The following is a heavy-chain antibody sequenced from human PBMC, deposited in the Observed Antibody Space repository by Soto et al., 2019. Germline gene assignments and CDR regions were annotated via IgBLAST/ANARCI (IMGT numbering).Heavy chain of an antibody. Sequence: EVQLVESGGGLVKPGGSLRLSCAASGFTFSSYSMNWVRQAPGKGLEWVSSISSSSSYIYYADSVKGRFTISRDNAKNSLYLQMNSLRAEDTAVHYCARGDSSGYYYVYSAFDIWGQGTMVTVSS. CDR2: ISSSSSYI. J-gene: IGHJ3*02. V-gene: IGHV3-21*01. D-gene: IGHD3-22*01. CDR1: GFTFSSYS. CDR3: ARGDSSGYYYVYSAFDI.